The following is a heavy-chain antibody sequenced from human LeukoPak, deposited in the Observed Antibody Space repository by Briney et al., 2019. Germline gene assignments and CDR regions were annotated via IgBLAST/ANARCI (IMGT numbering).Heavy chain of an antibody. Sequence: SETLSLTCPVSGGSISSYYWSWIRPPPGKGLEWIGYIYTSGSTNYNPSLKSRVTISVDTSKNQFSLKLSSVTAADTAVYYCARHPSPWAYSSSEYYFDYWGQGTLVTVSS. CDR1: GGSISSYY. J-gene: IGHJ4*02. V-gene: IGHV4-4*09. CDR2: IYTSGST. CDR3: ARHPSPWAYSSSEYYFDY. D-gene: IGHD6-6*01.